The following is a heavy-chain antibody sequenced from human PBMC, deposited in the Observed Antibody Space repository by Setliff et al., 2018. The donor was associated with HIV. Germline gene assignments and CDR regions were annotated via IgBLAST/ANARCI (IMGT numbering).Heavy chain of an antibody. CDR2: IYTSGST. CDR1: GDSLSSGTYY. CDR3: ARGVGEYYNFWSGYPAWYFDL. D-gene: IGHD3-3*01. V-gene: IGHV4-61*02. J-gene: IGHJ2*01. Sequence: PSETLSLTCSVAGDSLSSGTYYWGWIRQPPGKGLEWIGRIYTSGSTNYNPSLKSRVTISLDTSKNQFSLKLSSVTAADTAVYYCARGVGEYYNFWSGYPAWYFDLWGRGTLVTVSS.